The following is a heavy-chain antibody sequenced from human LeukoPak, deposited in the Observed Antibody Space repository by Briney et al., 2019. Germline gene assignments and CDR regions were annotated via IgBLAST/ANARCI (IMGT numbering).Heavy chain of an antibody. CDR1: GFTFSNYW. J-gene: IGHJ4*02. V-gene: IGHV3-7*01. D-gene: IGHD2-21*02. CDR2: IKDFGSEK. CDR3: VRTRVVVTAYFDY. Sequence: GGSLRLSFAASGFTFSNYWMSWVRQAPGKGLEWVANIKDFGSEKYYVDSVKGRFTISRDNAKNSLYLQMNSLRAEDTALYYCVRTRVVVTAYFDYWGQGTLVTVSS.